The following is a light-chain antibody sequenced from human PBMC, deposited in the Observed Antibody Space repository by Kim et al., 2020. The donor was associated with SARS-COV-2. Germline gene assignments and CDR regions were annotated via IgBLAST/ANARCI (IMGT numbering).Light chain of an antibody. J-gene: IGLJ3*02. Sequence: QTATLTCTGNSNNVGNEGAAWLQQHQGHPPKLLSYRNNNRPSGISERLSASRSGNTAYLTITGLQPDDEADYYCSAWDSSLSAWVFGGGTQLTVL. CDR1: SNNVGNEG. CDR2: RNN. V-gene: IGLV10-54*01. CDR3: SAWDSSLSAWV.